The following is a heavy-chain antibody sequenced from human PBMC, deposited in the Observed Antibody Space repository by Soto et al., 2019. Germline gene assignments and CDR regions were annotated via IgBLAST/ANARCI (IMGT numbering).Heavy chain of an antibody. V-gene: IGHV3-11*01. D-gene: IGHD5-12*01. CDR2: ISSSGSTI. Sequence: QVQLVESGGGLVKPGGSLRLSCAASGFTFSDYYMSWIRQAPGKGLEWGSYISSSGSTIYYADSVKGRFTISRDNAKNSLYLQMNSLRAEDTAVYYCARDPTTRRYSGYSPGAYYFDYWGQGTLVTVSS. CDR1: GFTFSDYY. J-gene: IGHJ4*02. CDR3: ARDPTTRRYSGYSPGAYYFDY.